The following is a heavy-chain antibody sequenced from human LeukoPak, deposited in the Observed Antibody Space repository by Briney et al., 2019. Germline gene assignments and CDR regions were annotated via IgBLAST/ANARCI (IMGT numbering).Heavy chain of an antibody. J-gene: IGHJ4*02. CDR1: GFIFNNYA. Sequence: GGSLRLSCAASGFIFNNYALSWVRQTPGKGLEWVSAISGSGRNTYYADSVKGRFTISRDNAKNTLYLQMNSLRAEDTAVYYCAKDLHYGSADYWGQGTLVTVSS. CDR3: AKDLHYGSADY. D-gene: IGHD3-10*01. CDR2: ISGSGRNT. V-gene: IGHV3-23*01.